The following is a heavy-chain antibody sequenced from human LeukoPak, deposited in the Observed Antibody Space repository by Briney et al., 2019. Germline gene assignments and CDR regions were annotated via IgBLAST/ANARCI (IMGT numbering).Heavy chain of an antibody. CDR2: ISGSAIYT. J-gene: IGHJ6*03. CDR3: ARDPYSGSYGDYYYYYMDV. D-gene: IGHD1-26*01. V-gene: IGHV3-23*01. Sequence: GGTLRLSCAASGFTFSSYGMSWVRQAPGKGLEWVSAISGSAIYTYYADSVKGRFTISRDNSKNTLYLQMDSLRAEDTAVYYCARDPYSGSYGDYYYYYMDVWGKGTTVTISS. CDR1: GFTFSSYG.